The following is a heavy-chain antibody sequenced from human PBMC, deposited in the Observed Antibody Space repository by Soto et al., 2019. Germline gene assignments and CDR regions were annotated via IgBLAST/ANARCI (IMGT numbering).Heavy chain of an antibody. V-gene: IGHV4-59*01. CDR1: GGSISNFY. D-gene: IGHD3-10*01. CDR3: ARESYYGSGATVVGY. Sequence: PSETLSLTCTVSGGSISNFYWSWIRQPPGKGLKWIGYIYYSGTTSYNPSLNSRVTISVDTSKNQFSLKLNSVTAADTAVYYCARESYYGSGATVVGYWGLGTLVTVSS. J-gene: IGHJ4*02. CDR2: IYYSGTT.